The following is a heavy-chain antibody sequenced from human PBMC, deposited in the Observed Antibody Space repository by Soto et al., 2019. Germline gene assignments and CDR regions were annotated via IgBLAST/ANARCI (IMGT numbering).Heavy chain of an antibody. Sequence: QVQLVQSGAEVKKPGSSVKVSCKASVGTFSSSTISWVRQAPGQGLEWMGRITPILGIANYAQKFQGRVPIPADKSTSTAYMELSSMRSEDTGVYYCARKWELAGGDAGDIWGQATMVTAYS. V-gene: IGHV1-69*02. J-gene: IGHJ3*02. CDR1: VGTFSSST. D-gene: IGHD1-26*01. CDR2: ITPILGIA. CDR3: ARKWELAGGDAGDI.